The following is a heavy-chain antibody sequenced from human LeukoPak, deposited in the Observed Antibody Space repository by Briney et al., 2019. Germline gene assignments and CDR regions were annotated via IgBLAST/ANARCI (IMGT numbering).Heavy chain of an antibody. CDR1: GFTFISYS. CDR2: ISSSSSYI. Sequence: PGGSLRLSCAASGFTFISYSMNWVRQAPGKGLEWVSSISSSSSYIYYADSVKGRFTISRDNAKNSLYLQMNSLRAEDTAVYYCARDGQLERRAFDVWGQGTMVTVSS. D-gene: IGHD1-1*01. CDR3: ARDGQLERRAFDV. V-gene: IGHV3-21*01. J-gene: IGHJ3*01.